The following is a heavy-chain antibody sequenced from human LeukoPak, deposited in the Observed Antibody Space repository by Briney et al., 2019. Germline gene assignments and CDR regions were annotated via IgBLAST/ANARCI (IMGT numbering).Heavy chain of an antibody. CDR3: ARGYSYGYDFDY. CDR1: GFTFSSYG. Sequence: TGRSLRLSCAASGFTFSSYGMHWVRQAPGKGLEWVAVISYDGSNKYYADSVKGRFTISRDNSKNTLYLQMNGLRAGDTAVYYRARGYSYGYDFDYWGQGTLVTVSS. D-gene: IGHD5-18*01. CDR2: ISYDGSNK. J-gene: IGHJ4*02. V-gene: IGHV3-30*03.